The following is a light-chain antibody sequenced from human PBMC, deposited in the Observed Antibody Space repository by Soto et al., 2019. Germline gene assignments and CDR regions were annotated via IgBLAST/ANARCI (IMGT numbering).Light chain of an antibody. CDR2: GAS. CDR3: QQSFGTPRT. V-gene: IGKV1-39*01. CDR1: QYITTY. J-gene: IGKJ1*01. Sequence: DIQLTQSPSSLSASVGDRVTITCRASQYITTYLNWYQQKPGEAPKVLIYGASRLQSGVPSRFSGSGSGTDFTLTISSLQPEDFATYYCQQSFGTPRTFGQGTKLEIK.